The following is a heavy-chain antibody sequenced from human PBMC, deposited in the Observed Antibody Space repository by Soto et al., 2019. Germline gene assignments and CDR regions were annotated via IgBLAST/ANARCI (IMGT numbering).Heavy chain of an antibody. Sequence: SETLSLTCAVSGYSINNGYYWGWIGQPPGKRLEWIWSFYRSGNTYYNPSPKSLVTISVDTSTNQFSLKLISATAAASAVYYCARGENDTLDFWGQGTMVTVSS. CDR2: FYRSGNT. J-gene: IGHJ3*01. CDR1: GYSINNGYY. V-gene: IGHV4-38-2*01. CDR3: ARGENDTLDF.